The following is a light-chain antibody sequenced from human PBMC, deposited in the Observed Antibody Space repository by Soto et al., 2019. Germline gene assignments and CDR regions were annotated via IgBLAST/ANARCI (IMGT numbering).Light chain of an antibody. CDR2: EVS. CDR3: SSYTSSSTRV. CDR1: SSDLGGSNY. Sequence: QPVLTQPASVSGSPGQSITISCTGTSSDLGGSNYVSWYQQHPGKAPKLIIYEVSNRPSGVSNRFSGSKSGNTASLTISGLQAEDEADYYCSSYTSSSTRVFGGGTKLTVL. J-gene: IGLJ3*02. V-gene: IGLV2-14*01.